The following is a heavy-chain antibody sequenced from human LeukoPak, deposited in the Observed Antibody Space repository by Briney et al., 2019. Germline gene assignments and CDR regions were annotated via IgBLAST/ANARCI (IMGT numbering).Heavy chain of an antibody. CDR3: ARWSGYSYGNDAFDI. CDR1: GYTLTELS. D-gene: IGHD5-18*01. CDR2: FDPEDGET. V-gene: IGHV1-24*01. J-gene: IGHJ3*02. Sequence: ASVKVSCKVSGYTLTELSMHWVRQAPGKGLEWMGGFDPEDGETIYAQKFQGRVTMTEDTSTDTAYMELSSLRSEDTAVYYCARWSGYSYGNDAFDIWGQGTMVTVSS.